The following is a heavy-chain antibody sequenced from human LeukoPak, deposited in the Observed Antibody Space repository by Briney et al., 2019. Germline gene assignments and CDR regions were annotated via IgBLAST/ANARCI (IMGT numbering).Heavy chain of an antibody. V-gene: IGHV3-23*01. J-gene: IGHJ4*02. CDR1: GFTFSSYG. CDR2: ISGSGGST. D-gene: IGHD5-12*01. CDR3: AKVATQTVDY. Sequence: PGRSLRLSCAASGFTFSSYGTHWVRQAPGKGLEWVSAISGSGGSTYYADSVKGRFTISRDNSKNTLYLQMNSLRAEDTAVYYCAKVATQTVDYWGQGTLVTVSS.